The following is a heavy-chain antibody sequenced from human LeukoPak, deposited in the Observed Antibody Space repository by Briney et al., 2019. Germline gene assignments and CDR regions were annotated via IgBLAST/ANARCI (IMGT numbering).Heavy chain of an antibody. D-gene: IGHD3-22*01. Sequence: SETLSLTCSVSGDSISSTSYYWGWIRQPPGKGLEWIGEINHSGSTNYNPSLKSRVTISVDTSKNQFSLKLSSVTAADTAVYYCARVAYYYDSSGYYPYYYYYYMDVWGKGTTVTISS. CDR2: INHSGST. CDR1: GDSISSTSYY. CDR3: ARVAYYYDSSGYYPYYYYYYMDV. V-gene: IGHV4-39*07. J-gene: IGHJ6*03.